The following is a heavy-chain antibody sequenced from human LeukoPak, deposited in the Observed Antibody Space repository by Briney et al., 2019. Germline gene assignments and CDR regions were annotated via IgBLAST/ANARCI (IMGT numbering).Heavy chain of an antibody. CDR1: GFTFSSYA. CDR3: ASPAVWGELSLRY. Sequence: GGSLRLSCAASGFTFSSYAMHWVRQAPGKGLEWVAIISYDGNNKYYADSVKGRFTISRDNSKNTVYLQMNSLRAEDTAVYYCASPAVWGELSLRYWGQGTLVTVSS. V-gene: IGHV3-30*14. J-gene: IGHJ4*02. CDR2: ISYDGNNK. D-gene: IGHD3-16*02.